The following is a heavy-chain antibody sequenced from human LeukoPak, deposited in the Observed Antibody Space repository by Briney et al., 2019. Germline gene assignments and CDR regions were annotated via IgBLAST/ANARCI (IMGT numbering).Heavy chain of an antibody. CDR1: AFTFSNAW. Sequence: PGGSLRLSSAASAFTFSNAWMSWVRQAPGKGLEWVGRIKSKTDGGTTDYAEPVKGRFTIPRADSKNTLYLQMNSLKTEDTAVYYCTTYVYYYGSGSDYWGEGTLVTVSS. CDR3: TTYVYYYGSGSDY. J-gene: IGHJ4*02. D-gene: IGHD3-10*01. CDR2: IKSKTDGGTT. V-gene: IGHV3-15*01.